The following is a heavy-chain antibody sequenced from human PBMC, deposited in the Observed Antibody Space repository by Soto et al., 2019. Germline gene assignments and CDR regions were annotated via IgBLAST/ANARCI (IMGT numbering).Heavy chain of an antibody. V-gene: IGHV5-10-1*01. CDR2: IDPSDSYT. J-gene: IGHJ5*02. Sequence: PGKGLEWMGRIDPSDSYTNYSPSFQGHVTISADKSISTAYLQWSSLKASDTAMYYCARSDIVVENWFDPWGQGTLVTVSS. CDR3: ARSDIVVENWFDP. D-gene: IGHD2-15*01.